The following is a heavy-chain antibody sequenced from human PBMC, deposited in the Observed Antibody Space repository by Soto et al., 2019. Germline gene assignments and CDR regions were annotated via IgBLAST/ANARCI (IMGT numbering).Heavy chain of an antibody. J-gene: IGHJ6*02. V-gene: IGHV5-10-1*01. CDR2: IDPSDSYT. CDR1: GYSFTSYW. Sequence: GESLKISCKGSGYSFTSYWISWVRQMPGKGLEWMGRIDPSDSYTNYSPSFQGHVTISADKPISTAYLQWSSLKASDTAMYYCARRIAVAGNSDYYYYGMDVWGQGTTVTVSS. CDR3: ARRIAVAGNSDYYYYGMDV. D-gene: IGHD6-19*01.